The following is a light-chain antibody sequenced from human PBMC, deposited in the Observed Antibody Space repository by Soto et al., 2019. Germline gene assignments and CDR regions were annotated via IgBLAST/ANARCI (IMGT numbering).Light chain of an antibody. CDR3: QHYNSYPEA. J-gene: IGKJ1*01. Sequence: DIQMTQSPSTLSGSVGDRVTITCRASQTISSWLAWYQQKPEKAPKLLIYKASTLKSGVPSRFSGSGSGTEFTLTISSLQPDDFATYYCQHYNSYPEAFGQGTKVDI. CDR1: QTISSW. V-gene: IGKV1-5*03. CDR2: KAS.